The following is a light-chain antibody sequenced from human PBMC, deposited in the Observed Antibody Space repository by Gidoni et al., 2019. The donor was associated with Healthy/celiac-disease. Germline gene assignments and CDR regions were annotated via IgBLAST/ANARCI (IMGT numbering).Light chain of an antibody. CDR3: QQSYSTPQT. CDR1: QSISSY. V-gene: IGKV1-39*01. Sequence: DIHMTQSPSSLSASVGDRVTITCRASQSISSYLNWYQQKPGKPPNLLIYDASSLQSGVPSRFSGRGSGTDFTLTISSLQPEDFATYYCQQSYSTPQTFGQXTKVEIK. J-gene: IGKJ1*01. CDR2: DAS.